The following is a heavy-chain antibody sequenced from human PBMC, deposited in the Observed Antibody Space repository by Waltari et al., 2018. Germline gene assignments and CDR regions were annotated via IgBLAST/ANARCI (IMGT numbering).Heavy chain of an antibody. J-gene: IGHJ4*02. CDR1: GFTFRSYG. CDR3: ARDRYDYVWGIPFDY. CDR2: IWYDGSNK. V-gene: IGHV3-33*01. Sequence: VQLVESGGGVVQPGRSLSLSCAASGFTFRSYGMHWVRQAPGKGLEWVAVIWYDGSNKYYADSVKGRFTISRDNSKNTLYLQMNSLRAEDTAVYYCARDRYDYVWGIPFDYWGQGTLVTVSS. D-gene: IGHD3-16*01.